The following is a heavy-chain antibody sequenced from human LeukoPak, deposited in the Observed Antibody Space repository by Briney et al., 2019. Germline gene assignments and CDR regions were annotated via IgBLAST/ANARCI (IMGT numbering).Heavy chain of an antibody. CDR1: GFTFSSYG. CDR3: AKPPMITFGGVIVP. CDR2: ISGSGGST. D-gene: IGHD3-16*02. V-gene: IGHV3-23*01. J-gene: IGHJ5*02. Sequence: GGSLRLSCAASGFTFSSYGMSWVRQAPGKGLEWVSAISGSGGSTYYADSVKGRFTISRDNSKNTLYLQMNSLRAEDTAVYYCAKPPMITFGGVIVPWGQGTLVTVSS.